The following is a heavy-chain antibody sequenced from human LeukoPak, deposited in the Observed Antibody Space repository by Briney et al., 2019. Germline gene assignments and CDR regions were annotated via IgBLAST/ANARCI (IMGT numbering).Heavy chain of an antibody. V-gene: IGHV3-21*01. CDR2: ISSGSTYI. D-gene: IGHD5-12*01. Sequence: GGSLRLSCAASGFTFSSYNMNWVRQAPGKRPEWVSSISSGSTYIYYADSVKGRFTISRDDAKNSLSLQMNSLRAEDTAVYYCATIRGYSGTWYADSWGQGTLVTVSS. CDR3: ATIRGYSGTWYADS. CDR1: GFTFSSYN. J-gene: IGHJ5*01.